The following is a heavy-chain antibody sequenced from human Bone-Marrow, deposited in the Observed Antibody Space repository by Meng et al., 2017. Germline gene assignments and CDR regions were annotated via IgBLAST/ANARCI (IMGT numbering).Heavy chain of an antibody. D-gene: IGHD6-13*01. J-gene: IGHJ4*02. CDR3: ARDAGRAAGPR. CDR1: GYTFTGYY. V-gene: IGHV1-2*06. Sequence: LVQSGAEVKQPGASVRVSCKASGYTFTGYYIHWVRQAPGQGLEWLGRIDCNNGGAIYAQKFQDRVTMTRDTSITTAYMDLSRLTSDDTAVYYCARDAGRAAGPRWGQGTLVTVSS. CDR2: IDCNNGGA.